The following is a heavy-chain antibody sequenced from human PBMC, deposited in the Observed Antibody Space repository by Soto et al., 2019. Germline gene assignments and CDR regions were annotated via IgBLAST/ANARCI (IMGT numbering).Heavy chain of an antibody. CDR1: GGSVSSYF. Sequence: TLSLTCTASGGSVSSYFWPWIRHPTRQGLEWIGYIYYSGSTYYNPSLKSRVTISVDTSKNQFSLKLSSVTAADTAVYYCARDRRYCGGGCGWFDPWGQGALVTVSS. J-gene: IGHJ5*02. CDR2: IYYSGST. CDR3: ARDRRYCGGGCGWFDP. D-gene: IGHD2-21*02. V-gene: IGHV4-59*02.